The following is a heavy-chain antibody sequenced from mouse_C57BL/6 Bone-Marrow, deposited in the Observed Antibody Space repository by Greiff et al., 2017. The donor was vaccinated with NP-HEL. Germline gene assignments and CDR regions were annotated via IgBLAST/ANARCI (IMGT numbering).Heavy chain of an antibody. D-gene: IGHD2-1*01. J-gene: IGHJ1*03. CDR3: ARGGNLWYFDV. Sequence: EVQLQQSGPELVKPGASVKISCKASGYTFTDYYMNWVKQSHGKSLEWIGDINPNNGGTSYNQKFKGKATLTVDKSSSTAYMELRSLTSEDSAVYYCARGGNLWYFDVWGTGTTVTVSS. V-gene: IGHV1-26*01. CDR2: INPNNGGT. CDR1: GYTFTDYY.